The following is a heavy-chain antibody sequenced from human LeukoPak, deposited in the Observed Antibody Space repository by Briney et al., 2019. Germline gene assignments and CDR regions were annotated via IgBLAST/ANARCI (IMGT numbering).Heavy chain of an antibody. CDR2: ISPNSGGT. J-gene: IGHJ5*02. CDR1: GYTFTGYY. Sequence: ASVKVSCKASGYTFTGYYMHWVRQAPGQGLEWMGWISPNSGGTNYAQKFQGRVTMTRDTSISTAYMELSRLRSDDTAVYYCARSRGYCSSTSCPLFDPWGQGTLVTVSS. D-gene: IGHD2-2*01. CDR3: ARSRGYCSSTSCPLFDP. V-gene: IGHV1-2*02.